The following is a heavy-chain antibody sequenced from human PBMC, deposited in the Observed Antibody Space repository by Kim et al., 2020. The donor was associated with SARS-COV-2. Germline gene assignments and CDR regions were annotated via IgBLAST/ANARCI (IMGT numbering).Heavy chain of an antibody. CDR2: ISGSGGCT. CDR3: AKDRYYYDSSGYLDTLDY. V-gene: IGHV3-23*01. D-gene: IGHD3-22*01. J-gene: IGHJ4*02. CDR1: GFTFSSYA. Sequence: GGSLRLSCAASGFTFSSYAMSWVRQAPGKGLEWVSAISGSGGCTYYADSVKGRFTISRDNSKNTLYLQMNSLRAEDTAVYYCAKDRYYYDSSGYLDTLDYWGQGTLVTVSS.